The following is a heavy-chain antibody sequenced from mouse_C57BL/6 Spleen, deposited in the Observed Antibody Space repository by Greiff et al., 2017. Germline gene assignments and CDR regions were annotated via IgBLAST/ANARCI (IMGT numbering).Heavy chain of an antibody. J-gene: IGHJ4*01. CDR2: ISSGGSYT. CDR1: GFTFSSYG. CDR3: ARPPRDYAMDY. Sequence: DVKLVESGGDLVKPGGSLKLSCAASGFTFSSYGMSWIRQTPDKRLEWVATISSGGSYTYYPDSVKGRFTISRDNAKNTLYLQMSSLKSEDTAMYYCARPPRDYAMDYWGQGTSVTVSS. V-gene: IGHV5-6*02.